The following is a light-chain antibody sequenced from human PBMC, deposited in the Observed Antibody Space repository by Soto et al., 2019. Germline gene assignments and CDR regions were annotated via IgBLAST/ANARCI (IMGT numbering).Light chain of an antibody. J-gene: IGLJ3*02. CDR1: SSNIGAGYD. CDR3: QSYDSSLSGYV. V-gene: IGLV1-40*01. Sequence: QSVLTQPPSVSGAPGQRVTITCTGSSSNIGAGYDVHWYQQLPGPAPKLRIYGNSNRPSGVPDRFAGSKSGTSASLAITGLQAKDEADYYCQSYDSSLSGYVFGGGTKL. CDR2: GNS.